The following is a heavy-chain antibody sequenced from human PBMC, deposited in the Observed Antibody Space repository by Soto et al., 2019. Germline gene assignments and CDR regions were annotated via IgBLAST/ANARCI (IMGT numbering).Heavy chain of an antibody. V-gene: IGHV1-24*01. CDR2: FDREDGET. D-gene: IGHD1-26*01. CDR3: AHGEGIVKSIVYFDS. CDR1: GYFLTVLS. Sequence: ASVKVSCKVSGYFLTVLSIHWVRQAPGKGLEWMGGFDREDGETIYAQKFQGRVTMTEDTSTDSAYMELSSLTSEDTAIYYCAHGEGIVKSIVYFDSWGQGTLVTASS. J-gene: IGHJ4*02.